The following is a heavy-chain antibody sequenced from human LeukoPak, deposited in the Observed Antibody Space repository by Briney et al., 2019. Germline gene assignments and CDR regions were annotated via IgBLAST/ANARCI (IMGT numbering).Heavy chain of an antibody. CDR3: ARGRQGVLWFGAPSYYYYMDV. CDR2: IYTSGST. J-gene: IGHJ6*03. D-gene: IGHD3-10*01. Sequence: PSETLSLTCTVSGGSISSGSYYWSWIRQPAGKGLEWIGRIYTSGSTNYNPSLKSRVTISVDTSKNQFSLKLSSVTAADTAVYYCARGRQGVLWFGAPSYYYYMDVWGKGTTVTISS. V-gene: IGHV4-61*02. CDR1: GGSISSGSYY.